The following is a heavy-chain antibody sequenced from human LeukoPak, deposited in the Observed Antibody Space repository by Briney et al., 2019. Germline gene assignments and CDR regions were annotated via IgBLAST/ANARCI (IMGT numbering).Heavy chain of an antibody. V-gene: IGHV3-23*01. CDR2: ISGSGGST. CDR3: AKVGDGSWGVY. CDR1: GFTFSSYG. J-gene: IGHJ4*02. Sequence: GRSLRLSCAASGFTFSSYGMHWVRQAPGKGLEWVSAISGSGGSTYYADSVKGRFTISRDNSKNTLYLQMNSLRAEDTAVYYCAKVGDGSWGVYWGQGTLVTVSS. D-gene: IGHD5-24*01.